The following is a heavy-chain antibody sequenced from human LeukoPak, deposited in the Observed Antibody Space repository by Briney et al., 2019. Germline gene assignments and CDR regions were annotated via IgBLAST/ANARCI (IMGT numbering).Heavy chain of an antibody. CDR1: GGTFSGYA. CDR3: ARLHPYASGMEDGFDI. V-gene: IGHV1-18*01. D-gene: IGHD3-10*01. CDR2: IRSYNGNR. Sequence: ASVKVSCKASGGTFSGYAISWVRQAPGQGLEWMGWIRSYNGNRNYAQNVQGRLTLTTDTSTSTAYMELTSLTSDDTAVYYCARLHPYASGMEDGFDIWGQGTTVTVSS. J-gene: IGHJ3*02.